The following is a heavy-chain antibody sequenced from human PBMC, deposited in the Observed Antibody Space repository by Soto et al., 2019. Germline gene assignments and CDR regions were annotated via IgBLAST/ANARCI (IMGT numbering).Heavy chain of an antibody. D-gene: IGHD2-2*01. CDR3: ALQYQLLSVNWFDP. Sequence: QITLRESGPTLVKPTQTLTLTCTFSGFSLSTSGVGVGWIRQPPGKALEWLALIYWDDERRYSPSLKSRLTITKDTSKNQVVLTMTNMDPVDTATYYCALQYQLLSVNWFDPWGQGTLVTVSS. CDR2: IYWDDER. V-gene: IGHV2-5*02. J-gene: IGHJ5*02. CDR1: GFSLSTSGVG.